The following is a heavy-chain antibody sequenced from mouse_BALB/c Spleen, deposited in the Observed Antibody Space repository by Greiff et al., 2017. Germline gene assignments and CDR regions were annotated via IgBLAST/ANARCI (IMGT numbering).Heavy chain of an antibody. CDR2: ISSGSSTI. CDR1: GFTFSSFG. CDR3: ARGYYGRSYRDYFDY. D-gene: IGHD1-1*01. J-gene: IGHJ2*01. Sequence: EVKLVESGGGLVQPGGSRKLSCAASGFTFSSFGMHWVRQAPEKGLEWVAYISSGSSTIYYADTVKGRFTISRDNPKNTLFLQMTSLRSEDTAMYYCARGYYGRSYRDYFDYWGQGTTLTVPS. V-gene: IGHV5-17*02.